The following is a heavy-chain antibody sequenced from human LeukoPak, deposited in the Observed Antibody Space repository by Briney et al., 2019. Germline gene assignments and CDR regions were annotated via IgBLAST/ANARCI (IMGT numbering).Heavy chain of an antibody. CDR1: GFTFSSYS. J-gene: IGHJ4*02. CDR3: ARDALEYSSSWYFY. Sequence: GSLRLSCAASGFTFSSYSMNWVRQAPGKGLEWVSSISSSSSYIYYADSVKGRFTISRDNAKNSLYLQMNSLRAEDTAVYYCARDALEYSSSWYFYWGQGTLVTVSS. V-gene: IGHV3-21*01. D-gene: IGHD6-13*01. CDR2: ISSSSSYI.